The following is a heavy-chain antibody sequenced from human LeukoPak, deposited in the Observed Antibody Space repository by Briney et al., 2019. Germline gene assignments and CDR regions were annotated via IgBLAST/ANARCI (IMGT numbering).Heavy chain of an antibody. J-gene: IGHJ6*03. CDR2: IYYSGST. D-gene: IGHD1-14*01. V-gene: IGHV4-59*11. CDR1: GGSISSHY. CDR3: ARGAVTDGYYYYYMDV. Sequence: PSETLSLTCTVSGGSISSHYWSWIRQPPGKGLEWIGYIYYSGSTNYNPSLKSRVIISVDTSKNQFSLKLSSVTAADTAVYYCARGAVTDGYYYYYMDVWGKGTTVTVSS.